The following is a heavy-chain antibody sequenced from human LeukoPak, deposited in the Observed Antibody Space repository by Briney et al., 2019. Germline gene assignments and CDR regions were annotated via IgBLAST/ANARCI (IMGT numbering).Heavy chain of an antibody. CDR1: GYTFTSYD. J-gene: IGHJ4*02. Sequence: ASVKVSCKASGYTFTSYDINWVRQATGQGLEWMGWMNPNSGNTGYAQKFQGRVTMTRNTSISTAYMELSSLRSEDTAVYYCARGRQVWWFGELPRPCYFDYWGQGTLVTVSS. CDR3: ARGRQVWWFGELPRPCYFDY. V-gene: IGHV1-8*01. D-gene: IGHD3-10*01. CDR2: MNPNSGNT.